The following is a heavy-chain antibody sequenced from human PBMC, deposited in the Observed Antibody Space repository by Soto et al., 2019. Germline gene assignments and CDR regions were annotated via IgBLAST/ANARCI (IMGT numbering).Heavy chain of an antibody. Sequence: PGGSLRLSCAASGLTFSSYWMNWVRQAPGKGLEWVANIKEDGSEKYYVDSVKGRFTISRDNVKNSLFLQMNSLRADDTAVYYCARESEDLTSNFDYWGQGTLVTVSS. CDR2: IKEDGSEK. CDR1: GLTFSSYW. V-gene: IGHV3-7*01. CDR3: ARESEDLTSNFDY. J-gene: IGHJ4*02.